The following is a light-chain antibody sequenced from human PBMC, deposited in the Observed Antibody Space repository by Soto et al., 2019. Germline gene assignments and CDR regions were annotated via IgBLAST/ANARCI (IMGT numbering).Light chain of an antibody. V-gene: IGKV3-15*01. CDR1: QSVSIN. J-gene: IGKJ4*01. CDR2: GAS. CDR3: QQYNNWPPLT. Sequence: EIVMTQSPATLSVSPGERATLSCRASQSVSINLAWYHEKPGQAPRLLIYGASTRATGIPARFSGSGSGTEFTLTISSLQSEDFAVYYCQQYNNWPPLTFGGGTK.